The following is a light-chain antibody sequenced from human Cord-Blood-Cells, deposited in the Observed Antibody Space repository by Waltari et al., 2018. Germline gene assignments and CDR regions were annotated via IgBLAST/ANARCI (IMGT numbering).Light chain of an antibody. CDR1: TWADGGYNH. V-gene: IGLV2-14*01. Sequence: QSALTQPAPMSGSPGQSIPILCTGTTWADGGYNHVSWYQQHSGNAPKLMIYDVSNRPSGVSNHFSGSRSGNTASRTISGLQAEDEADYYCSSYTSGSTYVFGTGTKVTVL. CDR2: DVS. CDR3: SSYTSGSTYV. J-gene: IGLJ1*01.